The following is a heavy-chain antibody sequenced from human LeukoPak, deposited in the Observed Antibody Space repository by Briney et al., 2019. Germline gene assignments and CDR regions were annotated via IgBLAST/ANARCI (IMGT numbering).Heavy chain of an antibody. CDR1: GFTFDDYA. Sequence: QPGGSLRLSCAASGFTFDDYAMHWVRQAPGKGLEWVSGISWNSGSIGYADSVKGRFTISRDNSKNTLYLQMNSLRAEDTAVYYCAKDSVFGVVIIEDDAFDIWGQGTMVTVSS. V-gene: IGHV3-9*01. CDR3: AKDSVFGVVIIEDDAFDI. D-gene: IGHD3-3*01. J-gene: IGHJ3*02. CDR2: ISWNSGSI.